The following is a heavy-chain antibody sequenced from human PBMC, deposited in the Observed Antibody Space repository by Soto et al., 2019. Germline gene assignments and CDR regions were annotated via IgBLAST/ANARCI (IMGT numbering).Heavy chain of an antibody. J-gene: IGHJ4*01. D-gene: IGHD2-21*02. CDR2: IYYSGNT. V-gene: IGHV4-59*08. CDR1: RGSISSYY. Sequence: SETLSLTCTVSRGSISSYYWSWVRQPPGKGPEWIGYIYYSGNTNYNPSLKSRVTISIDASKNQVSLNLYSVTAADTGVYYCARRGGDANSYPYYFDDWGQGALVTVSS. CDR3: ARRGGDANSYPYYFDD.